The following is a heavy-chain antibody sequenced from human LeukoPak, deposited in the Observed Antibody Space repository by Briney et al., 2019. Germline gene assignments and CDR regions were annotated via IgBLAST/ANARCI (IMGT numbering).Heavy chain of an antibody. CDR3: SRPAYYYDSSGYQYSYYFDY. Sequence: SETLSLTCTVSGGSISSSSYYWGWIRQPPGKGLEWIGSIYYSGSTYYNPSLKSRVTISVDTSKNQFSLKLSSVTAADTAVYSWSRPAYYYDSSGYQYSYYFDYWGQGSLVTVSS. J-gene: IGHJ4*02. V-gene: IGHV4-39*01. CDR1: GGSISSSSYY. D-gene: IGHD3-22*01. CDR2: IYYSGST.